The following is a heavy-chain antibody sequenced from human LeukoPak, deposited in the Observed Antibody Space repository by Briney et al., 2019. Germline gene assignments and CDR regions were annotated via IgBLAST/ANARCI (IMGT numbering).Heavy chain of an antibody. CDR3: ARDPYYDLWSGQTDY. Sequence: GASVKVSCKASGYTFTGYYMHWVRQAPGQGLEWMGWINPNSGGTNYAQKFQGRVTMTRDTSISTAYMELSRLRSDDTAVYYCARDPYYDLWSGQTDYWGQGTLVTVSS. V-gene: IGHV1-2*02. D-gene: IGHD3-3*01. CDR1: GYTFTGYY. CDR2: INPNSGGT. J-gene: IGHJ4*02.